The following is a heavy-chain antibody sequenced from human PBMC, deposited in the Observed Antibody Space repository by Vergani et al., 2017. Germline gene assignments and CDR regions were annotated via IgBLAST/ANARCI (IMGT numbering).Heavy chain of an antibody. CDR1: GGSISGYY. J-gene: IGHJ6*02. V-gene: IGHV4-59*01. Sequence: QVQLQESGPGLEKPSETLSLTCTVSGGSISGYYWNWIRQPPGKGLEWIGSIYYSGDTNYNPSLKSRVTISVDTSKNQFSLKLSSVTAADTAVYYCARGEDIVVVPAAIRVYYYYGMDVWGQGTTVTVSS. CDR3: ARGEDIVVVPAAIRVYYYYGMDV. D-gene: IGHD2-2*02. CDR2: IYYSGDT.